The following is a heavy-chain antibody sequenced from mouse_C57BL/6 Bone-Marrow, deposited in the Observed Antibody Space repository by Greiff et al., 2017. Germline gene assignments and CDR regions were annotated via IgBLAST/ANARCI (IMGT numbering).Heavy chain of an antibody. J-gene: IGHJ4*01. V-gene: IGHV5-17*01. CDR2: ISSGSSTI. CDR3: ARIPTWDAMDY. D-gene: IGHD1-1*01. CDR1: GFTFSDYG. Sequence: VMLVESGGGLVKPGGSLKLSCAASGFTFSDYGMHWVRQAPEKGLEWVAYISSGSSTIYYAATVKGRFTISRDNAKNTLFLQMTSLRYEDTAMYYCARIPTWDAMDYWGQGTSVTVSA.